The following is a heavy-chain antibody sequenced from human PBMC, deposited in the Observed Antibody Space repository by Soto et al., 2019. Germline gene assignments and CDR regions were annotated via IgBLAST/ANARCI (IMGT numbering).Heavy chain of an antibody. V-gene: IGHV3-48*01. Sequence: GGSLRLSCAASGFTFSSYSMNWVRQAPGKGLEWVSYISSSSSTIYYADSVKGRFTISRDNAKNSLYLQMNSLRAEDTAVYYCARDPPYCSSTSCYYVNPWFDPWGQGTLVTSPQ. CDR1: GFTFSSYS. J-gene: IGHJ5*02. CDR3: ARDPPYCSSTSCYYVNPWFDP. D-gene: IGHD2-2*01. CDR2: ISSSSSTI.